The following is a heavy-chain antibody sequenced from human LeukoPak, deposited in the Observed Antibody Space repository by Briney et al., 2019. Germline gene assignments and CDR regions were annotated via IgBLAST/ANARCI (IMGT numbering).Heavy chain of an antibody. V-gene: IGHV1-2*02. Sequence: ASVKVSCKASGYTFTGYYMHWVRQAPGQGLEWMGWINPNSGGTNYAQKFQGRVTMARDTSISTAYMELSRLRSDDTAVYYCARDQVVITMVRGVIGYWGQGTLVTVSS. CDR1: GYTFTGYY. D-gene: IGHD3-10*01. CDR3: ARDQVVITMVRGVIGY. J-gene: IGHJ4*02. CDR2: INPNSGGT.